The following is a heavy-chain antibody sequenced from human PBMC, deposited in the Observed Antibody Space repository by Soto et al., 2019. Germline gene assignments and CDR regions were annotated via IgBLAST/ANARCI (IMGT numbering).Heavy chain of an antibody. CDR1: GYTFTGYY. CDR2: INPNSGGT. CDR3: ARGEWISSSWTNIDNYYYMDV. V-gene: IGHV1-2*04. J-gene: IGHJ6*03. Sequence: GASVKVSCKASGYTFTGYYMHWVRQAPGQGLEWMGWINPNSGGTNYAQKFQGWVTMTRDTSISTAYMELSRLRSDDTAVYYCARGEWISSSWTNIDNYYYMDVWGKGTTVTVSS. D-gene: IGHD6-13*01.